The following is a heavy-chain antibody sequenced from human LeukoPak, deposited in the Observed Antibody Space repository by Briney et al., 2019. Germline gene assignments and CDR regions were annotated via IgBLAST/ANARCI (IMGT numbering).Heavy chain of an antibody. J-gene: IGHJ4*02. V-gene: IGHV4-39*01. CDR3: ARTPGGFDY. CDR1: GGSISSSSYY. Sequence: KPSETLSLTCTVSGGSISSSSYYWGWIRQPPGKGLEWIGSIYYSGSTYYNPSLKSRVTISVDTSKNQFSLKLSSVTAADTAVYYCARTPGGFDYWGQGTLVSVSS. CDR2: IYYSGST. D-gene: IGHD3-10*01.